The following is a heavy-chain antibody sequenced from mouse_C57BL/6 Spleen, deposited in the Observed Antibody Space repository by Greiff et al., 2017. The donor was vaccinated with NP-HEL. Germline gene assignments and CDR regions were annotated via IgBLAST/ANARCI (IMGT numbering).Heavy chain of an antibody. CDR1: GYTFTSYW. V-gene: IGHV1-55*01. Sequence: VQLQQPGAELVKPGASVKMSCKASGYTFTSYWITWVKQRPGQGLEWIGDIYPGSGSTNYNEKFKSKATLTVDTSSSTAYMQLSSLTSEDSAVYYCARRSIYYGYGGFAYWGQGTLVTVSA. CDR3: ARRSIYYGYGGFAY. CDR2: IYPGSGST. J-gene: IGHJ3*01. D-gene: IGHD2-2*01.